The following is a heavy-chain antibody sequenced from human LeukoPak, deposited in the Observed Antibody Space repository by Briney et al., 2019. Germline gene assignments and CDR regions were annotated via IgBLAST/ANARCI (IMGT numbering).Heavy chain of an antibody. CDR1: GYTFTGYY. D-gene: IGHD2-2*01. CDR3: ARGRMVVVPAAILEFDY. V-gene: IGHV1-2*02. CDR2: INPNSGGT. J-gene: IGHJ4*02. Sequence: ASVKVSCKASGYTFTGYYMHWVRQAPGQGLEWMGWINPNSGGTNYAQKFQGRVTMTRDTSISTAYMELSRLRSDDTAVYYCARGRMVVVPAAILEFDYWGQGTLVTVSS.